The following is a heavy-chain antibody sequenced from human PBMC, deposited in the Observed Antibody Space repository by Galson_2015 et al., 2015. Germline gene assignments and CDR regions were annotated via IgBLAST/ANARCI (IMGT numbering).Heavy chain of an antibody. V-gene: IGHV3-21*01. J-gene: IGHJ4*02. CDR2: ISSNTTYI. CDR1: EFTFSSYY. CDR3: ARQILDYDFWSGYYPTNFDY. D-gene: IGHD3-3*01. Sequence: SLRLSCAASEFTFSSYYMSWVRQAPGKGLEWVSSISSNTTYIYYADSVKGRFTISRDNAKNSLYLQMNSLGAEDTAVYYCARQILDYDFWSGYYPTNFDYWRQGTLVTVSS.